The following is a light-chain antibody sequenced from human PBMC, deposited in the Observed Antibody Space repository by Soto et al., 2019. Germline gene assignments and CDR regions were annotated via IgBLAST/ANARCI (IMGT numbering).Light chain of an antibody. CDR1: SSDVGSFKL. V-gene: IGLV2-23*01. J-gene: IGLJ1*01. CDR3: CSFAGSSNPDV. Sequence: QSALTQPASVSGSPGQSITISCTGTSSDVGSFKLVSWYQQHPGKAPKLMIYEDTKRPSGVSNRFSGSKSGNTASLTISGLQAEDEADYHCCSFAGSSNPDVFGTGTKLTVL. CDR2: EDT.